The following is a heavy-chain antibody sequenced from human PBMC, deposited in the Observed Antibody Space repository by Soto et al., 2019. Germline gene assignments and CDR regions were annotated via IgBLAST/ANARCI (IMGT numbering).Heavy chain of an antibody. CDR1: GYSFTSYW. V-gene: IGHV5-10-1*01. Sequence: PGESLKISCKGSGYSFTSYWISWVRQMPGKGLEWMGRIDPSDSYTNYSPSFQGHVTISADKSISTAYLQWSSLKASDTAMYYCAWSPGSEAWYDPWGQGTLVTVSS. D-gene: IGHD3-10*01. CDR2: IDPSDSYT. J-gene: IGHJ5*02. CDR3: AWSPGSEAWYDP.